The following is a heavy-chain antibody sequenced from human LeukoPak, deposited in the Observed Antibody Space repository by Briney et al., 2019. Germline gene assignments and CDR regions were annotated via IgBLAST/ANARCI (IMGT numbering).Heavy chain of an antibody. D-gene: IGHD6-13*01. J-gene: IGHJ4*02. V-gene: IGHV4-34*01. CDR2: INHSGST. CDR1: GGSFSGYY. Sequence: PSETQSLTCAVYGGSFSGYYWSWIRQPPGKGLEWIGEINHSGSTNYNPSLKSRVTISVDTSKNQFSLKLSSVTAADTAVYYCARGYSVDSSFFDYWGQGTLVTVSS. CDR3: ARGYSVDSSFFDY.